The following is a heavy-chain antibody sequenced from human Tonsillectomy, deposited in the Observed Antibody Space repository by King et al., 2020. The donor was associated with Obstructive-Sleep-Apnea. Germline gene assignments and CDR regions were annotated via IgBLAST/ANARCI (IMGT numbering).Heavy chain of an antibody. CDR1: GFTFSSYA. D-gene: IGHD5-12*01. CDR2: ISYDGSNK. V-gene: IGHV3-30*04. Sequence: VQLVESGGGVVQPGRSLRLSCAASGFTFSSYAMHWVRQAPGKGLEWVAVISYDGSNKYYADSVKGRFTISRDNSKNTLYLQMNSLRAEDTAVYYCARDRAMDSGYDLALPDYWGQGTLVTVSS. J-gene: IGHJ4*02. CDR3: ARDRAMDSGYDLALPDY.